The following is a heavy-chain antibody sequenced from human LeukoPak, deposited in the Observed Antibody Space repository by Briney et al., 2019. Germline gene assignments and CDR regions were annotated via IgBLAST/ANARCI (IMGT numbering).Heavy chain of an antibody. Sequence: SETLSLTCTVSGGSISSSSYYWGWIRQPPGKGLEWIGSIYYSGSAYYNPSLKSRVTISVDTSKNQFSLKLSSVTAADTAVYYCARRDGDYWYFDLWGRGTLVTVSS. V-gene: IGHV4-39*01. CDR2: IYYSGSA. CDR3: ARRDGDYWYFDL. D-gene: IGHD4-17*01. CDR1: GGSISSSSYY. J-gene: IGHJ2*01.